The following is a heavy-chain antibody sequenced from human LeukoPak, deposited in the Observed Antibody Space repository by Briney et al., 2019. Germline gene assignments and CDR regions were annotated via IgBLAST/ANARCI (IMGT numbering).Heavy chain of an antibody. D-gene: IGHD3-10*01. CDR2: FYTTGST. J-gene: IGHJ4*02. CDR3: ASRKRYGSGSNFDY. V-gene: IGHV4-4*07. CDR1: GGSISSYY. Sequence: SGTLSLTCTVSGGSISSYYWSWIRQPAGKGLEWIGRFYTTGSTNYNPSLKSRVTMSVDTSKNQFSLKLSPVTAADTAVYYCASRKRYGSGSNFDYWGQGTLVTVSS.